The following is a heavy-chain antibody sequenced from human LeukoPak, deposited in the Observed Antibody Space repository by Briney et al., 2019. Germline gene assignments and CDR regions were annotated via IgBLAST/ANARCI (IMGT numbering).Heavy chain of an antibody. D-gene: IGHD3-22*01. CDR1: GLTFSSYS. CDR2: ISSSSSYI. V-gene: IGHV3-21*01. CDR3: ARLSGYYYIDY. J-gene: IGHJ4*02. Sequence: ESGGSLRLSCAASGLTFSSYSMNWVRQAPGKGLEWVSSISSSSSYIYYADSVKGRFTISRDNAKNSLYLQMNSLRAEDTAVYYCARLSGYYYIDYWGQGTLVTVSS.